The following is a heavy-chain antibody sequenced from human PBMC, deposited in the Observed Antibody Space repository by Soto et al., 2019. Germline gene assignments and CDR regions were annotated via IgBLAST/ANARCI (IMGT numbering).Heavy chain of an antibody. V-gene: IGHV1-58*01. D-gene: IGHD3-16*02. CDR3: AAVGHYDXVWGSYRLPYYYYGMDV. CDR1: GFTFTSSA. CDR2: IVVGSGNT. J-gene: IGHJ6*02. Sequence: SVKVSCKASGFTFTSSAVQWVRQARGQRLEWIGWIVVGSGNTNYAQKFQERVTITRDMSTSTAYMELSSLRSEDTAVYYCAAVGHYDXVWGSYRLPYYYYGMDVWGQGTTVTVSS.